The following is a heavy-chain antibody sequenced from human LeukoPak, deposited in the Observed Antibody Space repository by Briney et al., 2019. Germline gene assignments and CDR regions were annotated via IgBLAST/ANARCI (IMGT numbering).Heavy chain of an antibody. V-gene: IGHV3-23*01. CDR2: ISGSGGST. J-gene: IGHJ4*02. CDR1: GFTFSSYV. CDR3: AKGSAYAVF. D-gene: IGHD3-3*01. Sequence: PGGSLRLSCAASGFTFSSYVMSWVRQAPGKGLEWVSTISGSGGSTYYADPVKGRFTISRDNPKNTLSLQMNSLRAEDTAVYYCAKGSAYAVFWGQGTLVTVSS.